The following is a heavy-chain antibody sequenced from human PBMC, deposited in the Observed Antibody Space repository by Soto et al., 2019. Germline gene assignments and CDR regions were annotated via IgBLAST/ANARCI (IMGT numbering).Heavy chain of an antibody. Sequence: QVQLVQSGAEVKKPGASVKVSCKASGYTFTSYGISWVRQAPGQGLEWMGWISAYNGNTNYAQKLQGRVTMTTDTSKSTAYMELRSLRSDDTAVYYCAIVPAPMVRGVGQFDYWGQGTLVTVSS. CDR2: ISAYNGNT. V-gene: IGHV1-18*01. J-gene: IGHJ4*02. D-gene: IGHD3-10*01. CDR1: GYTFTSYG. CDR3: AIVPAPMVRGVGQFDY.